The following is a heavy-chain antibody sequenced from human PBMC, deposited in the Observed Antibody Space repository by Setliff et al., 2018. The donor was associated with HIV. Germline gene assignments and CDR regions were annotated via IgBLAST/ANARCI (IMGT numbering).Heavy chain of an antibody. CDR2: IIPILGVP. V-gene: IGHV1-69*02. CDR3: ARGGDHDSSGYYVT. CDR1: GGPFTCSS. J-gene: IGHJ4*02. Sequence: SVKVSCKASGGPFTCSSIGWVRQAPGQGLEWMGRIIPILGVPRYAQKFQGRVTITADKSTSTSYMHLSSLRAEDTAVYFCARGGDHDSSGYYVTWGQGSLVTAPQ. D-gene: IGHD3-22*01.